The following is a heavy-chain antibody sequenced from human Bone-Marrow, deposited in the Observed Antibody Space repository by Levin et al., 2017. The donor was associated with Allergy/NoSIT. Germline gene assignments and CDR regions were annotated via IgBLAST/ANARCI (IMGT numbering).Heavy chain of an antibody. CDR1: GFTVSNNY. Sequence: PGESLKISCAVSGFTVSNNYMSWVRKAPGAGLEWVSLIYSVGTTYYADSVKGRFTISRDNSRNTLYLQMNSLRAEDTAVYYCTGGPSGVRAWGQGTLVTVSS. CDR2: IYSVGTT. J-gene: IGHJ5*02. D-gene: IGHD3-16*01. V-gene: IGHV3-53*01. CDR3: TGGPSGVRA.